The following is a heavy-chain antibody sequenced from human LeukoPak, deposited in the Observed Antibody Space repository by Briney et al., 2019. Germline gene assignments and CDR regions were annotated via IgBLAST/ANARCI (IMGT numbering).Heavy chain of an antibody. CDR1: GFTFSSYA. D-gene: IGHD6-13*01. CDR2: ISYAGSNK. Sequence: GGSLRLSCAASGFTFSSYAMHWVRQAPGKGVEGVAVISYAGSNKYYADSVKGRFTISRDHSKNTLYLQMNSLRAEDTAVYYCARALRSSSWYGFDYWGQGTLVTVSS. V-gene: IGHV3-30*04. J-gene: IGHJ4*02. CDR3: ARALRSSSWYGFDY.